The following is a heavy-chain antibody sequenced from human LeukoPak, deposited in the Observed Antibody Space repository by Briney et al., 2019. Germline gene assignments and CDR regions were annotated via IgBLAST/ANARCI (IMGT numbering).Heavy chain of an antibody. J-gene: IGHJ4*02. D-gene: IGHD3-22*01. CDR2: IYSGRST. CDR1: GFTVSSNY. CDR3: AKSSLPYYYDSLADY. V-gene: IGHV3-66*01. Sequence: GGSLRLSCAASGFTVSSNYMSWVRQAPGKGLEWVSVIYSGRSTYYADSVKGRFTISRDISKNTLYLQMNSLRAEDTAMYYCAKSSLPYYYDSLADYWGQGTLVTVSS.